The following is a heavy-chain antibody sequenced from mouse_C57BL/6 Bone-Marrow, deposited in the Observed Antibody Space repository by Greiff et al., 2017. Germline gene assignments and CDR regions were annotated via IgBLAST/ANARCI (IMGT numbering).Heavy chain of an antibody. CDR2: IRSKSNNYAT. J-gene: IGHJ1*03. CDR1: GFSFNTYA. V-gene: IGHV10-1*01. D-gene: IGHD2-3*01. CDR3: VRHLDGYYVV. Sequence: DAGGGLVQPKGSLKLSCAASGFSFNTYAMNWVRQAPGKGLEWVARIRSKSNNYATYYADSVKDRFTISRDDSESMLYLQMNNLKTEDTAMYYCVRHLDGYYVVWGTGTTVTVSS.